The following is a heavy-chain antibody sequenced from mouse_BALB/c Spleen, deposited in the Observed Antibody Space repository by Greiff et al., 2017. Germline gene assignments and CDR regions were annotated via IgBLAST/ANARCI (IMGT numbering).Heavy chain of an antibody. V-gene: IGHV5-17*02. CDR3: ARSDYDYGGFAY. CDR2: ISSGSSTI. Sequence: EVNVVESGGGLVQPGGSRKLSCAASGFTFSSFGMHWVRQAPEKGLEWVAYISSGSSTIYYADTVKGRFTISRDNPKNTLFLQMTSLRSEDTAMYYCARSDYDYGGFAYWGQGTLVTVSA. D-gene: IGHD2-4*01. J-gene: IGHJ3*01. CDR1: GFTFSSFG.